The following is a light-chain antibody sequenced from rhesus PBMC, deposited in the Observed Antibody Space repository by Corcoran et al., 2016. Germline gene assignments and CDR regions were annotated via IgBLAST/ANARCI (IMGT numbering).Light chain of an antibody. CDR2: YDN. CDR3: QVWDGRADHHI. V-gene: IGLV3-44*01. Sequence: SYDLTQAPSVSVSPGQTARITCGGDNIGSEVVSWYQQKPPQAPVLVIYYDNERPSGIPERLSGSRSENTATLTISGVEAGDEAVYYCQVWDGRADHHIFGSGTRLTVL. J-gene: IGLJ1*01. CDR1: NIGSEV.